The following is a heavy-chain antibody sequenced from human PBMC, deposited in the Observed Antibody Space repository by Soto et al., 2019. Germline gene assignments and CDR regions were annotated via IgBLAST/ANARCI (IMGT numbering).Heavy chain of an antibody. CDR3: AHSPGLPFYDAFDI. D-gene: IGHD5-12*01. V-gene: IGHV2-5*02. Sequence: QITLKESGPTLVKPTQTLTLTCTFSGFSLSTSGVGVGWIRQPPGKALEWLALIYWDDDKRYSPSLKSRPTMTKDTSKNQVVLTMTNMDPVDTATYYCAHSPGLPFYDAFDIWGHGTMVTVSS. J-gene: IGHJ3*02. CDR2: IYWDDDK. CDR1: GFSLSTSGVG.